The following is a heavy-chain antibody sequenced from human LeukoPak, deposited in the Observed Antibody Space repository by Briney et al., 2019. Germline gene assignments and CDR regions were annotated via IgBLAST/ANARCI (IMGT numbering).Heavy chain of an antibody. CDR1: GYTFTGYY. V-gene: IGHV1-2*02. CDR2: INPNSGGT. CDR3: ARGASGQIQLWSYYFDY. Sequence: ASVKVSCKASGYTFTGYYMHWVRQAPGQGLEWMGWINPNSGGTNYAQKFQGRVTMTRDTSISTAYMELSRLRSDDTAVYYCARGASGQIQLWSYYFDYWGQRTLVTVSS. D-gene: IGHD5-18*01. J-gene: IGHJ4*02.